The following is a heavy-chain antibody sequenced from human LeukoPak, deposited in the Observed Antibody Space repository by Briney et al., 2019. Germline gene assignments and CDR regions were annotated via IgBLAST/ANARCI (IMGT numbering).Heavy chain of an antibody. J-gene: IGHJ3*02. CDR2: IKEDGSEK. D-gene: IGHD1-26*01. CDR3: TRSRNNAFDI. CDR1: GFTFSSYW. V-gene: IGHV3-7*05. Sequence: GGSLRLSCAASGFTFSSYWISWVRQAPGKGLEWVANIKEDGSEKYYVDSVKGRFTISRDNAKNSLFLQMNSLRAEDTAVYYCTRSRNNAFDIWGQGTMVTVSS.